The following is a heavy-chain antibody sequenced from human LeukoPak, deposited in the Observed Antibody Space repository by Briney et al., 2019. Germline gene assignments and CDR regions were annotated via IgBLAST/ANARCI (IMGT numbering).Heavy chain of an antibody. CDR2: ISSSSSTI. D-gene: IGHD6-13*01. CDR3: ARGGSSWPLGY. CDR1: GFTVSSSY. V-gene: IGHV3-48*04. Sequence: GGSLRLSCAASGFTVSSSYMNWVRQAPGKGLEWVSYISSSSSTIYYADSVKGRFTIPRDNAKNSLYLQMNSLRAEDTAVYYCARGGSSWPLGYWGQGTLVTVSS. J-gene: IGHJ4*02.